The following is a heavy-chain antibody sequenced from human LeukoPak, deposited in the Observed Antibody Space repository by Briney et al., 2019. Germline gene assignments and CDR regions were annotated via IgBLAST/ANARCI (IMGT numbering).Heavy chain of an antibody. CDR3: ARDQPGTYTLSST. CDR2: ISFDGSDK. CDR1: GFTFSNYA. D-gene: IGHD6-19*01. V-gene: IGHV3-30-3*01. Sequence: GGSLRLSCAASGFTFSNYAMHWVRQAPGKGLEWVAFISFDGSDKYYADSVKGRFTISRDNSKNTLYLQMNSLRAEDTAVYHCARDQPGTYTLSSTWGQGTLVTVSS. J-gene: IGHJ5*02.